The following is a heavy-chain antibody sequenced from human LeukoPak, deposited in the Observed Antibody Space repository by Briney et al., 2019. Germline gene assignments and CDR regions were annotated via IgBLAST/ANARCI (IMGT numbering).Heavy chain of an antibody. D-gene: IGHD2-15*01. CDR3: AKVLLRALDYMDV. CDR1: GFTFSSYG. J-gene: IGHJ6*03. Sequence: GGSLRLSCAASGFTFSSYGMSWVRQAPGKGLEWVSAISGSGGSTYYADFVKGRFTISRDNSKSTLYLQMNNLRADDTAVYYCAKVLLRALDYMDVWGKGTTVTVSS. CDR2: ISGSGGST. V-gene: IGHV3-23*01.